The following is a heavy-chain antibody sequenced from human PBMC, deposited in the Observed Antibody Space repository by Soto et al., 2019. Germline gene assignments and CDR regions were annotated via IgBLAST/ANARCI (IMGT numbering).Heavy chain of an antibody. D-gene: IGHD2-15*01. J-gene: IGHJ3*02. CDR3: ARLGYCSGGSCGAFDI. Sequence: ASVKVSCKASGYTFTSYDINWVRQATGQGLEWMGWMNPNSGNTGYAQKFQGRVTMTRNTSISTAYMELSSLRSEDTAVYYCARLGYCSGGSCGAFDIWGQGTMVTVSS. V-gene: IGHV1-8*01. CDR2: MNPNSGNT. CDR1: GYTFTSYD.